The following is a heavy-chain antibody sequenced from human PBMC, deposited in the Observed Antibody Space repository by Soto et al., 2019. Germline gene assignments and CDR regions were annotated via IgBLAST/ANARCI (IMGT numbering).Heavy chain of an antibody. D-gene: IGHD4-17*01. CDR1: GGSISTRSSY. CDR3: ARVTSPTVTLDY. Sequence: LSLTCTVSGGSISTRSSYWGWIRQHPGKGLEWIGYIYYSGSTYYNPSLKSRVTISVDTSKNQFSLKLSSVTAADTAVYYCARVTSPTVTLDYWGQGTLVTVSS. CDR2: IYYSGST. J-gene: IGHJ4*02. V-gene: IGHV4-31*03.